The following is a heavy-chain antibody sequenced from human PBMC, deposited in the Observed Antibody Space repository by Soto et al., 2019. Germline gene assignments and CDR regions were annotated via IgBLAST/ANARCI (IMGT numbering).Heavy chain of an antibody. J-gene: IGHJ4*02. CDR2: ISGSGATT. D-gene: IGHD3-10*01. CDR1: GFTFGNYA. CDR3: ANQGYYGSGSYGWGDFEY. V-gene: IGHV3-23*01. Sequence: EVQLLESGGGLVQPGGSLRLSCAASGFTFGNYAMSWVRQAPGKGLEWVSAISGSGATTHYADSVKGRFTISRDNAKNTLYLHMNSLRAEGAAVYYWANQGYYGSGSYGWGDFEYRGQGNLVTVSA.